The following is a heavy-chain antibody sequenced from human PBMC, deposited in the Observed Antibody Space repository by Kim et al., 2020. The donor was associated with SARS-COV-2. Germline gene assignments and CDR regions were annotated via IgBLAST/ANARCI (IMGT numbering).Heavy chain of an antibody. J-gene: IGHJ4*02. CDR2: IKNKANNYAT. Sequence: GGSLRLSCAASGFTFSGFGIHWVRQASGKGLEWVGRIKNKANNYATSYAASVKGRFTISRDDSQNMAYLQMGSLKTEDTAVYYCSSQLQDWGQGTLVTVS. V-gene: IGHV3-73*01. CDR3: SSQLQD. CDR1: GFTFSGFG. D-gene: IGHD2-21*02.